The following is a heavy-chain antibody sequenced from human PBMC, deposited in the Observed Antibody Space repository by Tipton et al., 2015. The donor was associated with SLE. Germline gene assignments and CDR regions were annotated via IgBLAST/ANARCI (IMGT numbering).Heavy chain of an antibody. V-gene: IGHV3-74*01. CDR2: INSDGSST. J-gene: IGHJ3*02. D-gene: IGHD3-22*01. CDR3: ARGSSVTMIVVFYYAFDI. Sequence: SLRLSCAASGFTFSSYWMHWVRQAPGKGLVWVSRINSDGSSTSYADSVKGRFTISRDNAKNTLYLQMNSLRAEDKAVYYCARGSSVTMIVVFYYAFDIWGQGIMVTVSS. CDR1: GFTFSSYW.